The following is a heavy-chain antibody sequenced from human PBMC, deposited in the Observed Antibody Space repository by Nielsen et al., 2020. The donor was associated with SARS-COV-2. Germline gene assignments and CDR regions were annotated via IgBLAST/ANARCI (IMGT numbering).Heavy chain of an antibody. V-gene: IGHV4-31*02. CDR2: IYYSGST. J-gene: IGHJ3*02. D-gene: IGHD3-3*01. CDR3: ARVRPTIFGVVTLDAFDI. Sequence: WIRQPPGKGLEWIGYIYYSGSTYYNPSLKSRVTISVDTSKDQLSLKLSSVTAADTAVYYCARVRPTIFGVVTLDAFDIWGQGTMVTVSS.